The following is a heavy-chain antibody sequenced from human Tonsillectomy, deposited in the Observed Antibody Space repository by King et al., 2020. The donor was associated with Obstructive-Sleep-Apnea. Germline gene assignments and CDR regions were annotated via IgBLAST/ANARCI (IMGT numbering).Heavy chain of an antibody. V-gene: IGHV3-30*18. Sequence: VQLVESGGGVVQPGRALRLSCAASGFTFSSYGMHWVRQAPGKGLEWVAVISYDGSNKYYADSVKGRFTISRDNSKNTRYLQMNSLRAEDTAVYYCAKVRASGELLYYYYGMDVWGQGTTVTVSS. J-gene: IGHJ6*02. CDR1: GFTFSSYG. CDR2: ISYDGSNK. D-gene: IGHD1-26*01. CDR3: AKVRASGELLYYYYGMDV.